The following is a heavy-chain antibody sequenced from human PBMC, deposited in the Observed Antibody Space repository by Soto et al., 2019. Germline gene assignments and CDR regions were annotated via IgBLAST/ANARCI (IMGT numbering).Heavy chain of an antibody. Sequence: GGSLRLSCAASGFTFSSYAVSWVRQAPGKGLEWVSAISGSGGSTYYADSVKGRFTISRVNSKNTLFLQMNSLRAEDTAVYYCAKDWRAVAGHFDYWGQGTLVTVSS. D-gene: IGHD6-19*01. CDR3: AKDWRAVAGHFDY. V-gene: IGHV3-23*01. CDR1: GFTFSSYA. CDR2: ISGSGGST. J-gene: IGHJ4*02.